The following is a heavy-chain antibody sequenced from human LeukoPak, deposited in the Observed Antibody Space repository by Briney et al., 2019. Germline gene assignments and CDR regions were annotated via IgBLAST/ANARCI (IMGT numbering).Heavy chain of an antibody. J-gene: IGHJ3*02. Sequence: GASVKVSCKVSGYTLTELSMHWVRQAPGKGLEWMEGFDPEDGETIYAQKFQGRVTMTEDTSTDTAYMELSSLRSEDTAVYYCATSSGTSPAFDIWGQGTMVTVSS. CDR1: GYTLTELS. D-gene: IGHD3-22*01. CDR2: FDPEDGET. V-gene: IGHV1-24*01. CDR3: ATSSGTSPAFDI.